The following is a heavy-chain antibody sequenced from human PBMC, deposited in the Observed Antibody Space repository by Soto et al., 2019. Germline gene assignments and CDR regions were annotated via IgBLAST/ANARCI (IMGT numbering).Heavy chain of an antibody. V-gene: IGHV3-15*01. D-gene: IGHD3-22*01. CDR3: TTDPVSSGSDFDY. CDR1: GLSLSNAW. CDR2: IKSKTDGGTT. Sequence: GFLRLSCAASGLSLSNAWMSWVRQAPGKGLEWVGRIKSKTDGGTTDYAAPVKGRFTISRDDSKNTLYLQMNSLKTEDTAVYYWTTDPVSSGSDFDYWGQGTLVTVSS. J-gene: IGHJ4*02.